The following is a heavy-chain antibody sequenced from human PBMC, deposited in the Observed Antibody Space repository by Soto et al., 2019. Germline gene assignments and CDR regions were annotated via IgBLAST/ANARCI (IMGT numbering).Heavy chain of an antibody. CDR1: GGSFSGYY. J-gene: IGHJ6*02. CDR3: ARVKRGYSYGYPTSYYYGMDV. CDR2: INHSGST. Sequence: SETLSLTCAVYGGSFSGYYWSWIRQPPGKGLEWIGEINHSGSTNYNPPLKSRVTISVDTSKNQFSLKLSSVTAADTAVYYCARVKRGYSYGYPTSYYYGMDVWGQGTTVTVSS. D-gene: IGHD5-18*01. V-gene: IGHV4-34*01.